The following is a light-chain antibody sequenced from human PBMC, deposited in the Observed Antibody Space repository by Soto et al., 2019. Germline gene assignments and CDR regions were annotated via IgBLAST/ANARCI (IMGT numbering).Light chain of an antibody. J-gene: IGLJ2*01. Sequence: QSVLTQPPSVSATPGQHITISCSGSHSNIGNNFVSWYLHLPGTAPKLLIFDNNKRPSGIPDRFSGSKSGTSATLGITGLQTGDEGDYFCGTWDYTLTAVVFGGGTKVTVL. V-gene: IGLV1-51*01. CDR3: GTWDYTLTAVV. CDR2: DNN. CDR1: HSNIGNNF.